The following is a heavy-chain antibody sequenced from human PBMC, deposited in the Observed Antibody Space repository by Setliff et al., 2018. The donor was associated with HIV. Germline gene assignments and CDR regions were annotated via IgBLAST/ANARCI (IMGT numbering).Heavy chain of an antibody. CDR1: GFSIGRYG. Sequence: PGGPLRLSCTASGFSIGRYGMHWVRQAPGKGLEWVALIWYDGSNRYYADSVKGRFTISRDNSRNTVFLQMNNLRTEDTAVYYCAKVRPRQLVSAKPPYFFDYWGQGTLVTVSS. J-gene: IGHJ4*02. V-gene: IGHV3-30*02. CDR2: IWYDGSNR. D-gene: IGHD6-13*01. CDR3: AKVRPRQLVSAKPPYFFDY.